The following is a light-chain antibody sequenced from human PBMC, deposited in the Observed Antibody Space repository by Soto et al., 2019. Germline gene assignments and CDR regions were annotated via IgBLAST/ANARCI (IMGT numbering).Light chain of an antibody. CDR3: SSYAGSNNLL. CDR2: EVS. CDR1: SSDVGDYNY. J-gene: IGLJ2*01. Sequence: QSVLTQPPSESGYPGQSVTISCTGTSSDVGDYNYVSWYQQHPGKAPKLMTYEVSKRPSGVPDRFSGSKSGNTASLTVSGLQVEDEADYYCSSYAGSNNLLFGGGTKLTVL. V-gene: IGLV2-8*01.